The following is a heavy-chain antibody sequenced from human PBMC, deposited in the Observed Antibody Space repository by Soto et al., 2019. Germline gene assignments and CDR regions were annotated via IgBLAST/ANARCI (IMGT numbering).Heavy chain of an antibody. Sequence: PGGSLRLSCAASGFSFSSCDMTWVRQAPGRGLEWVSNISGNGVTTHYADSVKGRFTISRDNSKNTLHLEMNSLRAEDTAVHYCAKGGPRDGYKDFDYWGQGTLVTDSS. CDR1: GFSFSSCD. D-gene: IGHD5-12*01. J-gene: IGHJ4*02. CDR2: ISGNGVTT. V-gene: IGHV3-23*01. CDR3: AKGGPRDGYKDFDY.